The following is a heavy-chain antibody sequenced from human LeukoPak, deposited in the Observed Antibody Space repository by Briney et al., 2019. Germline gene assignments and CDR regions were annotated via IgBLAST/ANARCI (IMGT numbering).Heavy chain of an antibody. D-gene: IGHD1-26*01. V-gene: IGHV3-30*04. J-gene: IGHJ4*02. CDR1: GFTFSSYA. Sequence: PGRSLRLSCAASGFTFSSYAMHWVRQAPGKGLEWVAVISYDGSNKYYADSVKGRFTIPRDNSKNTLYLQMNSLRAEDTAVYYCAREGRVIVGATGYFDYWGQGTLVTVSS. CDR2: ISYDGSNK. CDR3: AREGRVIVGATGYFDY.